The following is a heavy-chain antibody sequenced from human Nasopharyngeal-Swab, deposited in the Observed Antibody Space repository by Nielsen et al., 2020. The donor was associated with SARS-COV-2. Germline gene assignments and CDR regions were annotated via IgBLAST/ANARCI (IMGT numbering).Heavy chain of an antibody. CDR1: GFTFSNYW. Sequence: GGSLRLSCATSGFTFSNYWMHWVRQAPGKGLEWVARIDMRGRTTNHADSVKGRFTISRDNAKNTLSLQMNSLTPADPAVYFCVRGPVEGATGYFQFWGQGTLVTVSS. D-gene: IGHD1-26*01. CDR2: IDMRGRTT. CDR3: VRGPVEGATGYFQF. J-gene: IGHJ1*01. V-gene: IGHV3-74*01.